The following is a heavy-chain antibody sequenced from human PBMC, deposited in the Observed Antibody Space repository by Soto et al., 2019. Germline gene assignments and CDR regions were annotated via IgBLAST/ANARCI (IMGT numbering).Heavy chain of an antibody. J-gene: IGHJ4*02. CDR3: ARRIAVAGTGMVYFDY. V-gene: IGHV1-69*01. CDR2: IIPIFGTA. CDR1: GGTFSSYA. D-gene: IGHD6-19*01. Sequence: QVQLVQSGAEVKKPGASVKVSCKASGGTFSSYAISWVRQAPGQGLEWMGGIIPIFGTANYAQKFQGRVTITADESTSKAYMELSSLRSEDTAVYYCARRIAVAGTGMVYFDYWGQGTLVTVSS.